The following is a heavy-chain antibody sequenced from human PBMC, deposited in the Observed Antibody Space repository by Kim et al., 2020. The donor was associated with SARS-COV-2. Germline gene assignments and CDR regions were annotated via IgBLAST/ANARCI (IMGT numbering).Heavy chain of an antibody. V-gene: IGHV4-59*08. J-gene: IGHJ4*02. CDR3: ARQKGWFGELFDY. CDR1: GGSISSYY. CDR2: IYYSGST. D-gene: IGHD3-10*01. Sequence: SETLSLTCTASGGSISSYYWSWIRQPPGKGLEWIGYIYYSGSTNYNPSLKSRVTISVDTSKNQFSLKLSSVTAADTAVYYCARQKGWFGELFDYWGQGTLVTVSS.